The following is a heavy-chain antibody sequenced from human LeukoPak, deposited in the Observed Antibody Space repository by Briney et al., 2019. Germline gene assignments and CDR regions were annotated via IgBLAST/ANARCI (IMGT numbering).Heavy chain of an antibody. J-gene: IGHJ6*03. Sequence: GGSLRLSCAASGLTFRSYGMGWVRQAPGKGLEWVSSITSSGTTNYAEFVKGRFTISRDNSKDTLYLQMNSLRAVDTAVYYCAKCSGWFVRGKDYYYYYMDVWGKGTTVTVSS. CDR3: AKCSGWFVRGKDYYYYYMDV. CDR1: GLTFRSYG. D-gene: IGHD6-19*01. CDR2: ITSSGTT. V-gene: IGHV3-23*01.